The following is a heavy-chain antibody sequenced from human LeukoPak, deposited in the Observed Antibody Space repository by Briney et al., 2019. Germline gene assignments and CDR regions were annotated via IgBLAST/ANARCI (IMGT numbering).Heavy chain of an antibody. CDR3: ARGKEGGCLDY. Sequence: SETLSLTCAVYGGSFSGYYWSWIRQPPGKGLEWIGEINHSGSTNYNPSLKSRVTISVGTSKNQFSLKLSSVTAADTAVYYCARGKEGGCLDYWGQGTLVTVSS. D-gene: IGHD3-16*01. J-gene: IGHJ4*02. V-gene: IGHV4-34*01. CDR2: INHSGST. CDR1: GGSFSGYY.